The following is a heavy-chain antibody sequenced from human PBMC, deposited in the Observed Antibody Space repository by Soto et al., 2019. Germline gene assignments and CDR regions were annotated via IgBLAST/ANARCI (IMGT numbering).Heavy chain of an antibody. J-gene: IGHJ5*02. CDR2: IHYSGNT. V-gene: IGHV4-59*08. CDR1: GDSISNSY. Sequence: PSETLSLTCTVSGDSISNSYWSWFRQPPGEGVDWIGFIHYSGNTNYNPSLKSRVTISVDTSKKQFSLKLNSVTAADTAVYYFARLFFFVSTGRPNLFDPGGRGPLVTVSS. CDR3: ARLFFFVSTGRPNLFDP. D-gene: IGHD3-10*01.